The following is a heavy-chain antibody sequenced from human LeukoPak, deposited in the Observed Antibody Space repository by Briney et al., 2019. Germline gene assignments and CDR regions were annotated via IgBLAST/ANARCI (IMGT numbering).Heavy chain of an antibody. CDR2: ISSSSSYI. CDR1: GFTFSSYS. V-gene: IGHV3-21*01. J-gene: IGHJ4*02. Sequence: GGSLRLSCAASGFTFSSYSMNWVRQAPGKGLEWVSSISSSSSYIYYADSVKGRFTISRHNAKNSLYLQMNSLRAEDAAVYYCARDFPHHCSSTSCYAFDYWGQGTLVTVSS. D-gene: IGHD2-2*01. CDR3: ARDFPHHCSSTSCYAFDY.